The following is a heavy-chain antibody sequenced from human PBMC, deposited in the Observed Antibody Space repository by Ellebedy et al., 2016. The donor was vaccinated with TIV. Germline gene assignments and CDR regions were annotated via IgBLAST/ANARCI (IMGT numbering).Heavy chain of an antibody. CDR2: VTHTGGT. V-gene: IGHV4-34*01. D-gene: IGHD1-26*01. CDR3: ARGFPAAWELAGA. CDR1: GAPSGNYF. J-gene: IGHJ4*02. Sequence: GSLRLSXAVSGAPSGNYFWSWIRQPPGKGLEWIGEVTHTGGTNYNPSLESRVTMSLDTSENQFSLKVNSVTAADTAVYFCARGFPAAWELAGAWGQGTLVTVSA.